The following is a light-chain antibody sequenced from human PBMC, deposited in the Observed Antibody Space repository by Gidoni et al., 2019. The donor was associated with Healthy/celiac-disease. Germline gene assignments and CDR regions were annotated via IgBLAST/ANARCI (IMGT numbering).Light chain of an antibody. CDR3: QQYNNWPRT. J-gene: IGKJ1*01. V-gene: IGKV3-15*01. Sequence: EIVMTQSPATRSGSPGERATLPCRSSQSVSSNLAWYQQKPGQAPRLLIYGASPRATGIPARCSGSGSGTEFTLTISSLQSEDFAVYYCQQYNNWPRTFGQGTKVEIK. CDR1: QSVSSN. CDR2: GAS.